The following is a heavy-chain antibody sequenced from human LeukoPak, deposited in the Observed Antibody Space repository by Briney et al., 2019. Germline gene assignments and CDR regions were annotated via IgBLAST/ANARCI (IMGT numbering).Heavy chain of an antibody. Sequence: SETLSLTCTVSGGSISSYYWSWIRQPPGKGLEWIGYIYYSGSTNYNPSLKSRVTISVDTSKNQFSLKLSSVTAADTAVYYCARDLGAGFGTPYFDYWGQGTLVTVSS. V-gene: IGHV4-59*12. J-gene: IGHJ4*02. D-gene: IGHD1-14*01. CDR2: IYYSGST. CDR3: ARDLGAGFGTPYFDY. CDR1: GGSISSYY.